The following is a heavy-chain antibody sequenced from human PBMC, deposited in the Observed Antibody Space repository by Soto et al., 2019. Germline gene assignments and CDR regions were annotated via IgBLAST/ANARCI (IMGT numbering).Heavy chain of an antibody. CDR2: IKTDGSEK. Sequence: EVQLVESGGGLVQPGGSLRLSCAASGFTFSDNWMSWVRQAPGKGLECVANIKTDGSEKYYVDPVKGRFTISRDNAKNSLYLQMNTLTAEDTAVYYCATSMGRGGNDDWGQGTLVAVSS. CDR3: ATSMGRGGNDD. CDR1: GFTFSDNW. V-gene: IGHV3-7*05. D-gene: IGHD3-10*01. J-gene: IGHJ4*02.